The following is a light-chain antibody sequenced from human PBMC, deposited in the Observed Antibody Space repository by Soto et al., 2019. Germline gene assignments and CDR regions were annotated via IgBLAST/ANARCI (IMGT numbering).Light chain of an antibody. CDR2: YDS. CDR3: QVWDSSSDHPL. CDR1: NIGSKS. J-gene: IGLJ2*01. V-gene: IGLV3-21*04. Sequence: SYELTQPPSVSVAPGKTARITCGGNNIGSKSVHWYQQKPGQAPVLVIYYDSDRPSGIPERFSGSNSGNTATLTISTVEAGDEADYYCQVWDSSSDHPLFGGGTKLTVL.